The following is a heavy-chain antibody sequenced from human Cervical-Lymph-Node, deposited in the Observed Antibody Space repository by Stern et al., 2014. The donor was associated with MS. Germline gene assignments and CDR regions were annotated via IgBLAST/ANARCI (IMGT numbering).Heavy chain of an antibody. Sequence: QVQLQESGPGVAKPSQTLSLTCTVSGDSISNYGYYWTWIRQHPGKGLEWIGYIYYTGSTDYHPSVKSRVTMSLDTSKNQFSLNLTSVTAADTAIYYCARDDRGSSWYRFDFWGQGTLVTVSS. CDR3: ARDDRGSSWYRFDF. D-gene: IGHD6-13*01. V-gene: IGHV4-31*03. J-gene: IGHJ4*02. CDR2: IYYTGST. CDR1: GDSISNYGYY.